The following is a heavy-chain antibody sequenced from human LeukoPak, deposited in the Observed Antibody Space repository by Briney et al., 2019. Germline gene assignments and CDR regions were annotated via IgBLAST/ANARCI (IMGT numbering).Heavy chain of an antibody. CDR1: GFTFSSYS. CDR3: ARASGNYGDYGLDAFDI. CDR2: ISSSSSYI. J-gene: IGHJ3*02. Sequence: PGGSLRLSCAASGFTFSSYSMTWVRQAPGKGLEWVSSISSSSSYIYYADSVKGRFTISRDNAKNSLYLQMNSLRAEDTAVYYCARASGNYGDYGLDAFDIWGQGTMVTVSS. D-gene: IGHD4-17*01. V-gene: IGHV3-21*01.